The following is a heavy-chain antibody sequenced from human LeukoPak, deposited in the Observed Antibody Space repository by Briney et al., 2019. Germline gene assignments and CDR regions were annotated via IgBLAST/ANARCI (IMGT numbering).Heavy chain of an antibody. CDR1: GGSISSYY. Sequence: SETLSLTCTVSGGSISSYYWSWIRQPPGKGLEWIGYIYYSGSTYYSPSLRSRLTISVDTSTNQFSLKLNSVTAADTAAYYCARAYSNSTGSHLLPSYYFDYWGQGTLVTVSS. CDR2: IYYSGST. V-gene: IGHV4-59*12. CDR3: ARAYSNSTGSHLLPSYYFDY. J-gene: IGHJ4*02. D-gene: IGHD6-19*01.